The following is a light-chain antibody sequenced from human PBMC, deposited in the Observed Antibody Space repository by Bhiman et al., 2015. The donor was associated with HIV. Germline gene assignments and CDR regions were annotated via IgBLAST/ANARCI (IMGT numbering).Light chain of an antibody. Sequence: QTVVTQSPSASASLGASVKLTCTLSSGHSSYAIAWHQQQPEKGPRYLMMLNSDGGHRKGDGIPDRFSGSSSGAERYLTISSLQSEDEADYYCQTWGTGIQVFGGGTKLTVL. V-gene: IGLV4-69*01. CDR3: QTWGTGIQV. CDR2: LNSDGGH. CDR1: SGHSSYA. J-gene: IGLJ3*02.